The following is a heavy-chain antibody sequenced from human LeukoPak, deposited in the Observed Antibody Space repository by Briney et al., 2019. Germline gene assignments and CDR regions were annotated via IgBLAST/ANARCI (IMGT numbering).Heavy chain of an antibody. CDR1: GFTFSSYA. D-gene: IGHD3-3*02. CDR3: AKDRRVGFLEWQDAFDI. CDR2: ISGSGGST. Sequence: PGGSLRLSCAASGFTFSSYAMSWVRQAPGKGLEWVSAISGSGGSTYYADSVKGRFTISRDNSKNTLYLQVNSLRAEDTAVYYCAKDRRVGFLEWQDAFDIWGQGTMVTVSS. J-gene: IGHJ3*02. V-gene: IGHV3-23*01.